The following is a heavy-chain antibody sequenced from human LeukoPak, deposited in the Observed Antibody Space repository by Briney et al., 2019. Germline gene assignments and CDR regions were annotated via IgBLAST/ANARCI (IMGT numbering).Heavy chain of an antibody. J-gene: IGHJ4*02. CDR3: ARAGSRDGYTIGDYFDY. CDR1: GGSISSGGYY. V-gene: IGHV4-61*08. Sequence: SETLSLTCTVSGGSISSGGYYWSWIRQPPGKGLEWIGYIHYSGSTNYNPSLKSRVTISVDTSKNQFSLKLTSVTAADTAVYYCARAGSRDGYTIGDYFDYWGQGNLVTVSS. D-gene: IGHD5-24*01. CDR2: IHYSGST.